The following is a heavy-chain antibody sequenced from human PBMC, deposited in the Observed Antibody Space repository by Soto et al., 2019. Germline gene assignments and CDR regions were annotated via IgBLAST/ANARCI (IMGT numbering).Heavy chain of an antibody. D-gene: IGHD2-15*01. V-gene: IGHV4-61*01. Sequence: SETLSLTCTVSGGSVSSGSYYWSWIRQPPGKGLEWIGYIYYSGSTNYNPSLKSRVTISVDTSKNQFSLKLSSVTAADTAVYYCARKVAALSLYYFDYWGQGPLVTVAS. CDR2: IYYSGST. J-gene: IGHJ4*02. CDR1: GGSVSSGSYY. CDR3: ARKVAALSLYYFDY.